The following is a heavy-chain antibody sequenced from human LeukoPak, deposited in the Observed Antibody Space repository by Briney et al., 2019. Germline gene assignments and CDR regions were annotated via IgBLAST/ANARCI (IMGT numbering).Heavy chain of an antibody. CDR3: ARDRGLRYFDSFDY. D-gene: IGHD3-9*01. V-gene: IGHV3-7*03. CDR2: IKKDRSEK. J-gene: IGHJ4*02. CDR1: GFSLSSFW. Sequence: PGGSLRLSCVASGFSLSSFWMNWVRQAPGKGLEWVASIKKDRSEKHYVDSVKARFTISRDNAKNSLYLEMNSLRAEDTAVYYCARDRGLRYFDSFDYWGQGALVTVSS.